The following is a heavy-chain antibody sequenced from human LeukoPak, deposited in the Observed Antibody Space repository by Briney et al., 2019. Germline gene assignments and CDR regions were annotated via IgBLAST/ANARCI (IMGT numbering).Heavy chain of an antibody. Sequence: GGSLRLSCAASGFTFSSYGMHWVRQAPGKGLEWEAVISSDVNNKYYADSVKGRFTISRDNSKNTLFLQMNSLRAEDTAVYYCAKAGEYSGYAPIGYWGQGTLVTVSS. J-gene: IGHJ4*02. V-gene: IGHV3-30*18. CDR3: AKAGEYSGYAPIGY. D-gene: IGHD5-12*01. CDR2: ISSDVNNK. CDR1: GFTFSSYG.